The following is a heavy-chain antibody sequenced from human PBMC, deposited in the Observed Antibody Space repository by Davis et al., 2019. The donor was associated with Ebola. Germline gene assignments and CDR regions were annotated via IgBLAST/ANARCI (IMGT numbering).Heavy chain of an antibody. Sequence: GESLKISCAASGFIFNTYSMFWVRQAPGKGLVWVSRINSDGSSTSYADSVKGRFTISRDNAKNTLYLQMNSLRAEDTAVYYCARGNRFCSGDICANWFDPWGQGTLVTVSS. D-gene: IGHD2-15*01. CDR3: ARGNRFCSGDICANWFDP. J-gene: IGHJ5*02. CDR1: GFIFNTYS. CDR2: INSDGSST. V-gene: IGHV3-74*01.